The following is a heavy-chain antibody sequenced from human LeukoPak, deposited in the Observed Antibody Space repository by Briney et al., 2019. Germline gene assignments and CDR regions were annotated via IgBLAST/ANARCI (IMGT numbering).Heavy chain of an antibody. V-gene: IGHV1-3*01. CDR2: ITVASGNT. CDR1: GYTFTSYY. D-gene: IGHD3-3*01. Sequence: GASVKVSCKASGYTFTSYYMHWVRQAPGQRLEWLGWITVASGNTRYSDNLQGRVTLTRDTSANTLYLDLSDLRSEDTAVYYCVAGTLGYWGQGTLVTVS. J-gene: IGHJ4*02. CDR3: VAGTLGY.